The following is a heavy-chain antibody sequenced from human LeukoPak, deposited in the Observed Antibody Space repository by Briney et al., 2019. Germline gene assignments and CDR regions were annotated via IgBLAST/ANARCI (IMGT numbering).Heavy chain of an antibody. J-gene: IGHJ1*01. V-gene: IGHV1-24*01. D-gene: IGHD1-26*01. Sequence: GASVTVSCKVSGYTLTQLVIHWVRQAPGKGLEWMGGFDLEDGETIYAQKFQGRVTMTEDTSTDTAYMELSSLRSEDTAVYYCVTSSGSYFLHWGQGTLVTVS. CDR1: GYTLTQLV. CDR2: FDLEDGET. CDR3: VTSSGSYFLH.